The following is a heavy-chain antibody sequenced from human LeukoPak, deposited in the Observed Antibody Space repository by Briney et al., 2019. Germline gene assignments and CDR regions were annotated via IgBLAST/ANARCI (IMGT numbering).Heavy chain of an antibody. CDR3: ASGYYGSGSYLTP. Sequence: GGSLRLSCAASGLTFSDFWMHWVRQPPGKGLVWVSRMSGDGRSTSYADSVKGRFTISRDNAKNTLYLQMDSLRGEDTAVYYCASGYYGSGSYLTPWGQGTLVTVSS. D-gene: IGHD3-10*01. CDR1: GLTFSDFW. V-gene: IGHV3-74*01. J-gene: IGHJ5*02. CDR2: MSGDGRST.